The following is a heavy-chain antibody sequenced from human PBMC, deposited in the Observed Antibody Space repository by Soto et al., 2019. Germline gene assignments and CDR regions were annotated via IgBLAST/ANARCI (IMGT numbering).Heavy chain of an antibody. CDR1: EVTFSSYN. V-gene: IGHV3-48*02. D-gene: IGHD5-12*01. Sequence: EVQLVESGGGLVQPGGSLRLSCAVSEVTFSSYNMHCVRQAPGKGLEWVSSISRSSSTIYYADSVKGRFTISRDNAKKSLYLQLNSLRDEDTAVYYCARRGGGHSDYEGNFYYGMDVWGQGTTVTVTS. CDR3: ARRGGGHSDYEGNFYYGMDV. J-gene: IGHJ6*02. CDR2: ISRSSSTI.